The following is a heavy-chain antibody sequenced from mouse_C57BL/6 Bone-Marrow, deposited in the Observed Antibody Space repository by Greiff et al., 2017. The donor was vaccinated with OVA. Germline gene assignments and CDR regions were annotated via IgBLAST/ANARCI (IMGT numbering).Heavy chain of an antibody. D-gene: IGHD1-1*01. Sequence: QVQLKQSGAELVMPGASVKLSCKASGYTFTSYWMHWVKQRPGQGLEWIGEIDPSDSYTNYNQKFKGKSTLTVDKSSSTAYMQLSSLTSEDSAVYYCARDYYGRWFAYWGQGTRVTVSA. V-gene: IGHV1-69*01. CDR2: IDPSDSYT. CDR1: GYTFTSYW. J-gene: IGHJ3*01. CDR3: ARDYYGRWFAY.